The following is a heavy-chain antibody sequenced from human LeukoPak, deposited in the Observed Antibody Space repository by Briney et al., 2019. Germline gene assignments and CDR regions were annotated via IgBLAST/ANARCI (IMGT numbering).Heavy chain of an antibody. CDR3: ARSTSGGSWYPIDY. J-gene: IGHJ4*02. Sequence: GGSLRLSCAASGFTFSSYAMSWVRQAPGKGLEWVSAISGSGGSTYYADSVKGRFTISRDNSKNTLYLQMNSLRAEDTAVYYCARSTSGGSWYPIDYWGQGTLVTVSS. D-gene: IGHD6-13*01. CDR2: ISGSGGST. V-gene: IGHV3-23*01. CDR1: GFTFSSYA.